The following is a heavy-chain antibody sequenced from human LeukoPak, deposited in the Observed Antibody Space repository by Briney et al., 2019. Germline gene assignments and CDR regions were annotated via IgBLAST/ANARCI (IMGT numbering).Heavy chain of an antibody. CDR3: AKDIAAAKPYYFDY. D-gene: IGHD6-13*01. Sequence: GGSLRLSCAASGFTFSSYSMSWVRQAPGKGLEWASGISNGGDSTFYTDSVKGRFTISRDNSKNMLYLQMSSLRVDDTAVYYCAKDIAAAKPYYFDYWGQGSLVSASS. J-gene: IGHJ4*02. CDR1: GFTFSSYS. V-gene: IGHV3-23*01. CDR2: ISNGGDST.